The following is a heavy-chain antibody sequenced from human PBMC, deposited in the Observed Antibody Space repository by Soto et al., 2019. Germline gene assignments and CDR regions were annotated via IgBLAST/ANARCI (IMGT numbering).Heavy chain of an antibody. CDR1: GFNVMSYW. D-gene: IGHD3-22*01. J-gene: IGHJ4*02. V-gene: IGHV3-7*01. Sequence: GGSLRLSCAVSGFNVMSYWMSWVRQAPGKGLEWVASIKEDGSEIYYLHSVRGRFSISRDSAGNALHLTMNYLSAEDTGVYFCARDRTYDSSGYYPPYLRYWGQGTLVTVSS. CDR3: ARDRTYDSSGYYPPYLRY. CDR2: IKEDGSEI.